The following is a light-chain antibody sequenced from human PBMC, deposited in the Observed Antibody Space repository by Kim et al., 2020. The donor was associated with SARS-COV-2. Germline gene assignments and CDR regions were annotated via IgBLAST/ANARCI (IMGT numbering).Light chain of an antibody. CDR1: QSVLYSSNHKNY. CDR2: WAS. J-gene: IGKJ2*01. CDR3: QQYYSTPYT. Sequence: ATINCKSSQSVLYSSNHKNYLAWYPQKPGQPPKLLIYWASTRESGVPDRFSGSGSGTDFTLTISSLQAEDVAVYFCQQYYSTPYTFGQGTKLEI. V-gene: IGKV4-1*01.